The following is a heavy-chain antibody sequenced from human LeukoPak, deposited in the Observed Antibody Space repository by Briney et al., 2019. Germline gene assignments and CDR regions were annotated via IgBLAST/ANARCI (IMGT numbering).Heavy chain of an antibody. CDR1: GGSISSSSYY. CDR3: ARDEAYYDFWSGYPSYYFDY. D-gene: IGHD3-3*01. Sequence: SETLSLTCTVSGGSISSSSYYWGWIRQPPGKGLEWIGSIHYSGSTNYNPSLKSRVTISVDTSKNQFSLKLSSVTAADTAVYYCARDEAYYDFWSGYPSYYFDYWGQGTLVTVSS. J-gene: IGHJ4*02. CDR2: IHYSGST. V-gene: IGHV4-39*07.